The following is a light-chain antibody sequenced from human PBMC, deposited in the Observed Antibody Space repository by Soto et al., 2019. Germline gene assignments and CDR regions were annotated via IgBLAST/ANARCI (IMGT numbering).Light chain of an antibody. CDR2: AAS. CDR1: QDVNTW. J-gene: IGKJ4*01. Sequence: DIQMTQSPSSLSASVGDRVTITCRASQDVNTWLAWYQQKPGRAPNLLTFAASSLQSGVPSRFSGNGSGTHFTLSISSLQPEDFATYYCQQAHIFPLTFGGGTKVEIK. CDR3: QQAHIFPLT. V-gene: IGKV1-12*01.